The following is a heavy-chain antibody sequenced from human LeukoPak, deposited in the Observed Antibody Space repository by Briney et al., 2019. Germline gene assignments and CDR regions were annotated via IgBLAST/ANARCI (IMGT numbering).Heavy chain of an antibody. J-gene: IGHJ4*02. CDR2: ISSSGSTI. V-gene: IGHV3-48*03. Sequence: PGGSLRLSCAASGFTFSSYEMNWVRQAPGKGLEWVSYISSSGSTIYYADSVKGRFTISRDNATNSLYLQMNSLRAEDTAVYYCARDYGDYVGLNYWGQGTLVTVSS. CDR3: ARDYGDYVGLNY. D-gene: IGHD4-17*01. CDR1: GFTFSSYE.